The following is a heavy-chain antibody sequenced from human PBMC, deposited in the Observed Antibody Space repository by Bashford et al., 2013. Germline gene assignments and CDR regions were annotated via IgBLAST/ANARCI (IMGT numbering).Heavy chain of an antibody. CDR3: ARGWTYYDILTGYYIAPHFDY. D-gene: IGHD3-9*01. CDR2: IYYSGST. Sequence: SETLSLTCTVSGGSISSGGYYWSWIRQHPGKGLEWIGYIYYSGSTYYNPSLKSRVTISVDTSKNQFSLKLSSVTAADTAVYYCARGWTYYDILTGYYIAPHFDYWGQGTLVTVSS. V-gene: IGHV4-30-4*08. J-gene: IGHJ4*02. CDR1: GGSISSGGYY.